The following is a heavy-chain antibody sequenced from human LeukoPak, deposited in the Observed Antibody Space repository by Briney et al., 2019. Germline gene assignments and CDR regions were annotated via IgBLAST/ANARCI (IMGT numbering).Heavy chain of an antibody. V-gene: IGHV4-61*01. CDR2: IYYSGST. CDR1: GDSISRGSYF. J-gene: IGHJ4*02. D-gene: IGHD6-13*01. Sequence: PSQTLSLTCTVSGDSISRGSYFWSWIRQPPGKGLEWIGYIYYSGSTNYNPSLKSRVTISVDTSKNQFSLKLSSVTAADTALYYCASRSWAAAGTPFDYWGQGILVTVSS. CDR3: ASRSWAAAGTPFDY.